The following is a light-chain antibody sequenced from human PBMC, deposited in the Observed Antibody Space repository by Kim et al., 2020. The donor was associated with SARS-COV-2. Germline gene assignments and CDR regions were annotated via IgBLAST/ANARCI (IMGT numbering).Light chain of an antibody. CDR1: KLGDEY. J-gene: IGLJ2*01. CDR2: QDS. CDR3: QAWDSSTVV. Sequence: SVSPVQTASITCSGDKLGDEYACWYQQKPGRSPVLVIYQDSKRPSGIPERFSGSNSGNTATLTISGAQAMDEADYYCQAWDSSTVVFGGGTQLTVL. V-gene: IGLV3-1*01.